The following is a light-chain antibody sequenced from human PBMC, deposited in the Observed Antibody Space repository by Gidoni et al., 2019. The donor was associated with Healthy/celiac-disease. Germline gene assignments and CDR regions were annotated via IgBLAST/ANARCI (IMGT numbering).Light chain of an antibody. J-gene: IGKJ1*01. CDR1: QSVSSSY. CDR2: GAS. V-gene: IGKV3-20*01. CDR3: QQYGSATTWT. Sequence: EIVLTQSPGTLSLSPGERATLSCRASQSVSSSYLAWYQQKPGQDPRLLFYGASSRATGIPDRFSGSGSGTDFTLTISRLEPEDFAVYYCQQYGSATTWTFGQGTKVEIK.